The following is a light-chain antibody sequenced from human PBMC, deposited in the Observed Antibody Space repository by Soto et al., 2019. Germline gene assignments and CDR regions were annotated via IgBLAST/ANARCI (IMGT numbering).Light chain of an antibody. V-gene: IGLV1-51*02. J-gene: IGLJ1*01. CDR3: GAWDTSLSVYV. CDR2: ENN. CDR1: SSKIGNNY. Sequence: QSVLTQPPSVSAAPGQKVTISCSGSSSKIGNNYVSWYQQLPGTAPKLLIYENNKRPSGIPDRFSGSKSGTSATLGITGLQTGDEADYYCGAWDTSLSVYVFATGTKVTVL.